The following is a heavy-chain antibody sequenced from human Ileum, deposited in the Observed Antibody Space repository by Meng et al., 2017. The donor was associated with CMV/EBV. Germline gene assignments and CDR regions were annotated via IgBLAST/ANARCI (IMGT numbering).Heavy chain of an antibody. V-gene: IGHV3-30-3*01. D-gene: IGHD6-13*01. CDR3: ARDSIAAAGWFDP. CDR2: ISYDGSNK. Sequence: AASGFTFSSYAMHWGRQAPGKGLEWVAVISYDGSNKYYADSVKGRFTISRDNSKNTLYLQMNSLRAEDTAVYYCARDSIAAAGWFDPWGQGTLVTVSS. J-gene: IGHJ5*02. CDR1: GFTFSSYA.